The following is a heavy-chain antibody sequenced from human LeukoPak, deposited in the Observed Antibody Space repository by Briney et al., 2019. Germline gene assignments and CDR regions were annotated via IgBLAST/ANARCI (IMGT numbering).Heavy chain of an antibody. CDR2: IHYSGST. J-gene: IGHJ4*02. V-gene: IGHV4-61*08. Sequence: PSETLSLTCAVSGGSISSGGYSWSWIRQPPGKGLEWFGSIHYSGSTNYNPSLKSRVTISVDTSKNQFSLKLSSVTAADTAVYYCARLGSGSYYDSRGQLDYWGQGTLITVSS. D-gene: IGHD1-26*01. CDR3: ARLGSGSYYDSRGQLDY. CDR1: GGSISSGGYS.